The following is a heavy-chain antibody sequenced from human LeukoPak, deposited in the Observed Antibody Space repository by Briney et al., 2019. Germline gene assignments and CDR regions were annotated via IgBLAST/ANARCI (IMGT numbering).Heavy chain of an antibody. CDR3: ARDQGIYNHRIIDS. J-gene: IGHJ4*02. CDR1: GYTFRSYG. Sequence: ASLKVSCKASGYTFRSYGISWVRQAPGQGLEWMGWISAYNGNTNFAQEFQGRVTMTTDTSTSTASMELRSLRSDDTAVYYCARDQGIYNHRIIDSWGQGTLVTVSS. D-gene: IGHD5-12*01. CDR2: ISAYNGNT. V-gene: IGHV1-18*01.